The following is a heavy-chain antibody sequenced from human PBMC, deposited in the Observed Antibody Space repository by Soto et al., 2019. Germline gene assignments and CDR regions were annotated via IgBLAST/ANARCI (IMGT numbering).Heavy chain of an antibody. Sequence: QVTLKEYGPTLVKPTQTLTLTCCFPGFPLSSVGVGVGWIRQPPGQALEWLARYYWDDDKRDSPSLKSRLTITQDTSTYQSALTVSNSNPLDTATYNCAHTLDRGQARFDYWGQGTLVTVSS. CDR1: GFPLSSVGVG. J-gene: IGHJ4*02. CDR3: AHTLDRGQARFDY. V-gene: IGHV2-5*02. CDR2: YYWDDDK. D-gene: IGHD3-3*01.